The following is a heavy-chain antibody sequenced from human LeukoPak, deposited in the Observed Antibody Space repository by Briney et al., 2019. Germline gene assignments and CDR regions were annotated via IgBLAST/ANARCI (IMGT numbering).Heavy chain of an antibody. J-gene: IGHJ4*02. Sequence: ASVKVSCKASGYTFTSYGISWVRQAPGQGLEWMGWISAYNGNTNYAQKLQGRVTMTTDTSTSTAYMELRSPRSDDTAVYYCARDSIFGVVNNPFDYWGQGTLVTVSS. CDR1: GYTFTSYG. CDR3: ARDSIFGVVNNPFDY. CDR2: ISAYNGNT. D-gene: IGHD3-3*01. V-gene: IGHV1-18*01.